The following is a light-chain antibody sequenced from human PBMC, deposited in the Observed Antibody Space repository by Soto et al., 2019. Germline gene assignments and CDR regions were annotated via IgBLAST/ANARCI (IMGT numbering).Light chain of an antibody. CDR2: GAS. CDR1: QSVATN. J-gene: IGKJ1*01. V-gene: IGKV3-15*01. CDR3: QQYNNWPPWT. Sequence: EFVMTQSPATLSVSPGERATLSCRASQSVATNFAWYQQKPGQAPRLLIHGASTRATGIPARFSGSGSGTEFTLTISSLQSEDFAVYYCQQYNNWPPWTFGQGTKVDIK.